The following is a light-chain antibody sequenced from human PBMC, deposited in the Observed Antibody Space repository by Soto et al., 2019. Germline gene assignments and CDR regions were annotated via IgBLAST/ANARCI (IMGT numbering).Light chain of an antibody. J-gene: IGKJ2*01. Sequence: EIVLTQSPATLSLSPGERATLSCRASQSVATFLAWYQHQPGQAPRLLIYDASNRAAGIPARFSGGGSGTDFTLTISSLEPEDFAVYYCQHRSIWPPTFGQGTKVDIK. CDR2: DAS. CDR1: QSVATF. CDR3: QHRSIWPPT. V-gene: IGKV3-11*01.